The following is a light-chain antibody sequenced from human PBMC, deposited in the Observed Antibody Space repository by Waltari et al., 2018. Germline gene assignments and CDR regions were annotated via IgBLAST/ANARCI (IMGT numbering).Light chain of an antibody. CDR2: GTS. V-gene: IGKV3-20*01. CDR1: HSVSSTY. Sequence: IVFTQSPGTLSLSPGERATLSCRASHSVSSTYLAWYQQKPGQAPRLLIYGTSNRATGIPDRFSGSGSGTDFTLTISRLEPGDFAVYYCQQYADTPRTFGQGTKVEIK. J-gene: IGKJ1*01. CDR3: QQYADTPRT.